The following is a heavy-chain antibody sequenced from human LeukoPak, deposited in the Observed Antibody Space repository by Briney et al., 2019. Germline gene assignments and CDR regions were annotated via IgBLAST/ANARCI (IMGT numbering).Heavy chain of an antibody. CDR1: GYTFTSYG. V-gene: IGHV1-18*01. J-gene: IGHJ4*02. CDR3: ERHSSSWPSSYFDY. Sequence: ASVKVSCKASGYTFTSYGISWVRQAPGQGLEWMGWISAYNGNTNYAQKLQGRVTMTTDTSTSTAYMELRSLRSDDTAVYYCERHSSSWPSSYFDYWGQGTLVTVSS. D-gene: IGHD6-13*01. CDR2: ISAYNGNT.